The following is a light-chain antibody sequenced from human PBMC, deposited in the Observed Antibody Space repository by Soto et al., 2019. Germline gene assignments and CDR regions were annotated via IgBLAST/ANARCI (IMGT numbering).Light chain of an antibody. CDR2: NAS. J-gene: IGKJ1*01. V-gene: IGKV3-11*01. CDR1: QSVTTR. CDR3: QLRRKWPT. Sequence: IVLTQSPGTLSLSPGDRATVSCRASQSVTTRLACYQQRRGQTPRLLIYNASIWGTAVPGRFSGSGFGTVYTLTISILEAEYFAVYYCQLRRKWPTFGQGTKVDIK.